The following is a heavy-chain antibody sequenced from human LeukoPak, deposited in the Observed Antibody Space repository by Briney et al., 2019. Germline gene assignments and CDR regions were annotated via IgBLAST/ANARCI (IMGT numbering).Heavy chain of an antibody. Sequence: PGGSLRLSCAASGLTFSNYWMHWVRQVPGKGLVWVSRVNSDGTTTAYADSVKGRFTIARDNAKNTLYLQMNSLRAEDTAVCYCISSNPTSDYWGQGTLVTVSS. D-gene: IGHD1-14*01. CDR1: GLTFSNYW. V-gene: IGHV3-74*01. J-gene: IGHJ4*02. CDR3: ISSNPTSDY. CDR2: VNSDGTTT.